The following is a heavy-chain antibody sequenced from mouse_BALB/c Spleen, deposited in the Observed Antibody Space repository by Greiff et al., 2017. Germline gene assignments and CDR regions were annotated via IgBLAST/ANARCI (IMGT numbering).Heavy chain of an antibody. Sequence: QVQLKQSGPGLVAPSQSLSITCTVSGFSLTSYGVHWVRQPPGKGLEWLGVIWAGGSTNYNSALMSRLSISKDNSKSQVFLKMNSLQTDDTAMYYCARERYDVPFAYWGQGTLVTVSA. J-gene: IGHJ3*01. V-gene: IGHV2-9*02. D-gene: IGHD2-14*01. CDR2: IWAGGST. CDR3: ARERYDVPFAY. CDR1: GFSLTSYG.